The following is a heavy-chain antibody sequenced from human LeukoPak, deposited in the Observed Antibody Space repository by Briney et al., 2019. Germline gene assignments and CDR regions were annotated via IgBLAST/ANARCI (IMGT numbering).Heavy chain of an antibody. CDR2: VYYSGGT. V-gene: IGHV4-39*02. D-gene: IGHD1-1*01. J-gene: IGHJ5*01. Sequence: TSETLSLTCAVSGASISSSIHYWGWVRQPPGKGLEWIGSVYYSGGTYYNPSLESRLTISVDTSNNRFSLKLKSVTAADTAVFYCARVTTGSTTLDSWGQGILVTVSS. CDR3: ARVTTGSTTLDS. CDR1: GASISSSIHY.